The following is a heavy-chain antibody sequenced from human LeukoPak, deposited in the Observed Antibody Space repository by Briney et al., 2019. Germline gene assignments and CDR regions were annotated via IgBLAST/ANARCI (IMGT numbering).Heavy chain of an antibody. V-gene: IGHV3-13*01. J-gene: IGHJ6*02. CDR3: ARSTSVGEYYYYGMDV. CDR2: IGTAGDT. D-gene: IGHD3-10*01. CDR1: GFTFSSYD. Sequence: GGSLRLSCAASGFTFSSYDMHWVRQATGKGLEWVSAIGTAGDTYYPGSVKGRFTISGENAKNSLYLQMNSLRAGDTAVYYCARSTSVGEYYYYGMDVWGQGTTVTVSS.